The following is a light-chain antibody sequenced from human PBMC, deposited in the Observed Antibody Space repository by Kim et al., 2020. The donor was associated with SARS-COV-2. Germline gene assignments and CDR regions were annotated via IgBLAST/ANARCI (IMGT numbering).Light chain of an antibody. CDR1: QTINNY. CDR3: QQSYRPPMYT. Sequence: DIQMTQSPSSLSASVGDTVTITCRASQTINNYLNWYQQKPGEAPNLLISVTSTLQTGVPSRFSGSGSGTDYTLTISSLQPEDFATYYCQQSYRPPMYTFGQGTKLEI. V-gene: IGKV1-39*01. CDR2: VTS. J-gene: IGKJ2*01.